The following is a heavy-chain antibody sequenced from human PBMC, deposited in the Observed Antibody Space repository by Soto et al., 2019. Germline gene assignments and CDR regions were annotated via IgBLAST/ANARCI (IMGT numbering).Heavy chain of an antibody. J-gene: IGHJ3*02. D-gene: IGHD6-19*01. V-gene: IGHV2-5*02. CDR3: AHSRDSSGWYVFGAFDI. CDR2: IYWDDDK. Sequence: QITLKESGPTLVKPTQTLTLTCTFSGFSLSTSGVGVGWIRQPPGKALEWLALIYWDDDKRYSPSLKSRLTITKDTSKNPVVLTMTNMDPVDTATYYCAHSRDSSGWYVFGAFDIWGQGTMVTVSS. CDR1: GFSLSTSGVG.